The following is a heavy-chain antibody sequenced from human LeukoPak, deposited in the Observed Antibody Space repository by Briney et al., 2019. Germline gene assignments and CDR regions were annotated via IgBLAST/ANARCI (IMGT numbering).Heavy chain of an antibody. CDR3: ARNYYDSSGYYLDI. J-gene: IGHJ3*02. CDR1: GGTFSSYA. D-gene: IGHD3-22*01. CDR2: IIPIFGTA. V-gene: IGHV1-69*13. Sequence: ASVKVSCKASGGTFSSYAISWVRQAPGQGLEWVGGIIPIFGTANYAQKFQGRVTITADESTSTAYMELSSLRSEDTAVYYCARNYYDSSGYYLDIWGQGTMVTVSS.